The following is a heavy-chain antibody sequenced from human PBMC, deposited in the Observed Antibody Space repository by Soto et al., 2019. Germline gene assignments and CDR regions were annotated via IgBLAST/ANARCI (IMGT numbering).Heavy chain of an antibody. V-gene: IGHV4-34*01. Sequence: SETLSLTCAVYGGSFSGYYWSWIRQPPGKGLEWIGEINHSGSTNYNPSLKSRVTISVDTSTSTVYMELSSLRSEDTAVYYCARSRPLRFLEWLPSSNWFDPWGQGTLVTVSS. CDR2: INHSGST. D-gene: IGHD3-3*01. CDR1: GGSFSGYY. J-gene: IGHJ5*02. CDR3: ARSRPLRFLEWLPSSNWFDP.